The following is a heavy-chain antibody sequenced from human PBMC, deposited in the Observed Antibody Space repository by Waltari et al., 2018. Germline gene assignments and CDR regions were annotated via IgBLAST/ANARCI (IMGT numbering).Heavy chain of an antibody. V-gene: IGHV5-10-1*03. Sequence: EVQLLQSGAEVKKPGESLGISCKGSGFSFTSYWISWVRQMPGKGLEWMGRIDPSDSYANYSPSFQGHVTVSTDKSLSTAYLQWNSLKASDTAMYYCASTPEGQWLLGGFDSWGQGTLVTVSS. D-gene: IGHD6-19*01. J-gene: IGHJ4*02. CDR3: ASTPEGQWLLGGFDS. CDR2: IDPSDSYA. CDR1: GFSFTSYW.